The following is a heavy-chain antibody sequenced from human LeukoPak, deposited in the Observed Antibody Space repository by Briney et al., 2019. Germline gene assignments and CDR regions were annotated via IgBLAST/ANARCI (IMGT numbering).Heavy chain of an antibody. J-gene: IGHJ4*02. D-gene: IGHD3-22*01. CDR1: GGSISSGSYY. CDR2: IYHSGNT. CDR3: ARASLAHYYDSSGYREMMSLFDY. Sequence: PSETLSLTCTVSGGSISSGSYYWAWIRQPPGKGLEWIGNIYHSGNTYYNPSLKSRVTISVDTSKNQFSLKLSSVTAADTAVYYCARASLAHYYDSSGYREMMSLFDYWGQGTLVTVSS. V-gene: IGHV4-39*07.